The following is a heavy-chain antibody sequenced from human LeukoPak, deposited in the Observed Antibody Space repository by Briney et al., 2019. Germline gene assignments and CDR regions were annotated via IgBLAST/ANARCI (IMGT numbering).Heavy chain of an antibody. V-gene: IGHV3-33*01. CDR3: ARGYGSGWFDY. CDR2: VCNDGSQK. CDR1: GFTFSTYP. D-gene: IGHD6-19*01. J-gene: IGHJ4*02. Sequence: GWPLRLSCAASGFTFSTYPMHWIRHPPGKGLEWVAIVCNDGSQKYYADSVKGRFTISRDNSKNTLYLQMSSLRVEDTALYYCARGYGSGWFDYWGLGTLVTVSS.